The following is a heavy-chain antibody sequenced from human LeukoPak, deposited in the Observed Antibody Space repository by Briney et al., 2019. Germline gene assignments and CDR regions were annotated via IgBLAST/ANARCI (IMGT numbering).Heavy chain of an antibody. CDR1: GYTFTSYG. CDR2: ISAYNGNT. CDR3: ARSIAVAGTKLGYFDY. J-gene: IGHJ4*02. D-gene: IGHD6-19*01. Sequence: ASVKVSCKASGYTFTSYGISWVRQAPGQGLEWMGWISAYNGNTNYAQKLQGRVTMTTDTSTSTAYMELRSLRSDDTAVYYCARSIAVAGTKLGYFDYWGQGTLVTVSS. V-gene: IGHV1-18*01.